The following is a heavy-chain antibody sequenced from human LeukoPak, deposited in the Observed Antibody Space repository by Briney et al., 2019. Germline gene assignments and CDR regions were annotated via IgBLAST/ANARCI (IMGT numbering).Heavy chain of an antibody. CDR2: IYSGGNT. V-gene: IGHV3-53*01. Sequence: GGSLRLSCAASGFTVSGKYMSWVRQAPGKGLEWVSVIYSGGNTYYADSVKGRVTISRDNSKNTLFLQLNSLRAEDAAVYYCAKTYMWSIDAFHIWGQGTMVTVSS. D-gene: IGHD2-8*02. CDR3: AKTYMWSIDAFHI. J-gene: IGHJ3*02. CDR1: GFTVSGKY.